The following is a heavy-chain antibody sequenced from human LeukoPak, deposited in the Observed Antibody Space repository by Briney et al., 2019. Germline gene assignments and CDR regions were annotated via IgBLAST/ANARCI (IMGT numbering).Heavy chain of an antibody. Sequence: SQTLSLTWAVDGGSFSVYYWSWIRQPPGKWLEWIGEMNHSGSTNYNPSLKTRVTISVDTSKKQFSLKLSSVTAADTAVYYCERGGGSSWIRFDPWGQGTLVTVSS. V-gene: IGHV4-34*01. CDR1: GGSFSVYY. J-gene: IGHJ5*02. CDR3: ERGGGSSWIRFDP. D-gene: IGHD6-13*01. CDR2: MNHSGST.